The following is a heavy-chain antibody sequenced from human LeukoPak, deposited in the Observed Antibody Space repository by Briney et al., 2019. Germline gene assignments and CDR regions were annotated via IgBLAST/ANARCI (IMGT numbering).Heavy chain of an antibody. CDR3: ARVSYYDILTGYSRGHYFDY. V-gene: IGHV4-61*02. Sequence: PSETLSLTCTVSGDSISSGSYYWSWLRQPAGKGLEWIGRIYTSGSTNYHPSLKSRVTISVDTSKNQFSLKLSSVTAADTAVYYCARVSYYDILTGYSRGHYFDYWGQGTLVTVSS. CDR1: GDSISSGSYY. J-gene: IGHJ4*02. D-gene: IGHD3-9*01. CDR2: IYTSGST.